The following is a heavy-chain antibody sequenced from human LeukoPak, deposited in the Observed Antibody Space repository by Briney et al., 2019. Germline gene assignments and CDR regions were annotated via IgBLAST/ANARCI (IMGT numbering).Heavy chain of an antibody. J-gene: IGHJ4*02. D-gene: IGHD6-13*01. CDR2: ISGSGGST. CDR3: AKDRRQQLVRGLDY. Sequence: GGSLRLSCAASGFTFSTYAMSWVRLAPGKGLEWVSGISGSGGSTYYADSVKGRFTISRDNSKNTLYLQMNSLRAEDTAVYYCAKDRRQQLVRGLDYWGQGTLVTVSS. CDR1: GFTFSTYA. V-gene: IGHV3-23*01.